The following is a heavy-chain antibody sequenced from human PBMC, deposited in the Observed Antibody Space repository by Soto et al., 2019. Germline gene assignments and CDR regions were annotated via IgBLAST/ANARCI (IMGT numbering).Heavy chain of an antibody. CDR3: ARAVEMATRLDY. CDR2: IIPILGIA. Sequence: QVQLVQSGAEVKKPGSSVKVSCKASGGTFSSYTISWVRQAPGQGLEWMGRIIPILGIANYAQKFQGRVTITADKSTSTAYMELSSLRSEDTAVCYCARAVEMATRLDYWGQGTLVTVSS. J-gene: IGHJ4*02. V-gene: IGHV1-69*02. D-gene: IGHD5-12*01. CDR1: GGTFSSYT.